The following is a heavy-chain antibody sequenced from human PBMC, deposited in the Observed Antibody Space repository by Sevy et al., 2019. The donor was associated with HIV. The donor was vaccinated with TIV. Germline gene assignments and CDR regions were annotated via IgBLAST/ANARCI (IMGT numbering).Heavy chain of an antibody. J-gene: IGHJ4*02. CDR2: IYSDGST. V-gene: IGHV3-66*01. CDR3: AMNYYDSSGSSFFFDY. CDR1: GFSVNSNY. Sequence: GGSLRLSCAASGFSVNSNYMTWVRQAPGKGLDWVSIIYSDGSTKYADALKGRFTISRDNSKNTLYLQMNSLRAEDTAVYYCAMNYYDSSGSSFFFDYWGQGTLVTVSS. D-gene: IGHD3-22*01.